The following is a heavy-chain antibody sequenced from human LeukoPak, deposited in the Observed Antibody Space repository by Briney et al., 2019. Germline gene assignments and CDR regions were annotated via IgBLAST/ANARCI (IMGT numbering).Heavy chain of an antibody. V-gene: IGHV1-18*01. CDR1: GYTFTSYG. CDR3: ARDLRSYGIDY. D-gene: IGHD5-18*01. Sequence: GASVKVSCKASGYTFTSYGISWVRQAPGQGPEWMGWIGAYNGNTNYAQKLQGRVTMTTDTSTSTAYMELRSLRSDDTAVYYCARDLRSYGIDYWGQGTLVTVSS. J-gene: IGHJ4*02. CDR2: IGAYNGNT.